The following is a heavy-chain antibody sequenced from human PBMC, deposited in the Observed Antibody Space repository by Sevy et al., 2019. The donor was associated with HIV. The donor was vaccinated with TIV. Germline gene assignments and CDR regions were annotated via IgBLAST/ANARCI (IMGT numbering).Heavy chain of an antibody. D-gene: IGHD2-15*01. CDR2: ISWNSGSM. CDR3: AKGPGYGGTCLNTFPPDFDF. Sequence: GGCLRLSCAASGFKFDDYTMHWVRQGPGKGLEWVSGISWNSGSMGYAGSVRGRFTISRDNVKNSLYLQMNSLRPDDTAFYYSAKGPGYGGTCLNTFPPDFDFWGQGTLVTVSS. V-gene: IGHV3-9*01. CDR1: GFKFDDYT. J-gene: IGHJ4*02.